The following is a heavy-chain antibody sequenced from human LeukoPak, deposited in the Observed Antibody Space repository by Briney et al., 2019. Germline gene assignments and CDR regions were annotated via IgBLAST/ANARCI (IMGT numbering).Heavy chain of an antibody. D-gene: IGHD3-22*01. CDR1: GFTFGDYA. CDR3: TPPYYYDSSGYYDAFDI. CDR2: IRSKAYGGTT. J-gene: IGHJ3*02. Sequence: PGGSLRLSCTASGFTFGDYAMSWFRPAPGKGLEWVGFIRSKAYGGTTEYAASVKGRFTISRDDSKSIAYLQMNSLKTEDTAVYYCTPPYYYDSSGYYDAFDIWGQGTMVTVSS. V-gene: IGHV3-49*03.